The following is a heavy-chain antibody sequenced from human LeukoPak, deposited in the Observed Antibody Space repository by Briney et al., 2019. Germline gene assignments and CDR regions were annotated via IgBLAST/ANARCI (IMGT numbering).Heavy chain of an antibody. J-gene: IGHJ3*02. CDR1: GFTFSSYW. CDR3: ARDGYNYYDSSGYYYGSFDI. CDR2: INSDGSST. V-gene: IGHV3-74*01. D-gene: IGHD3-22*01. Sequence: RGSQRLSCAASGFTFSSYWMHWVRQAPGKGLVWVSRINSDGSSTSYADSVKGRFTISRDNAKNTLYLQMNSLRAEDTAVYYCARDGYNYYDSSGYYYGSFDIWGQGTMVTVSS.